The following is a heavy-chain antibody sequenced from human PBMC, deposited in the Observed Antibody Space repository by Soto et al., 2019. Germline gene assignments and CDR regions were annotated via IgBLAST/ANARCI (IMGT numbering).Heavy chain of an antibody. J-gene: IGHJ6*01. D-gene: IGHD1-26*01. CDR2: ITWNSGNI. CDR3: AKDLGGSYSYSYYYYYGMDV. CDR1: GFTFDDYA. V-gene: IGHV3-9*01. Sequence: EVQLVESGGGLVQPGRSLRLSCAASGFTFDDYAMHWVRQAPGKGLEWVSGITWNSGNIGYADSVKGRFTISRDNAKNSLYLQMNSLRAEDTALYYCAKDLGGSYSYSYYYYYGMDVW.